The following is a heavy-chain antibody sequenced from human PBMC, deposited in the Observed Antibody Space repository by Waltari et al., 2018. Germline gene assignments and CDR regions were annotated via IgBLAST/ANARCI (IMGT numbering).Heavy chain of an antibody. CDR3: ARDQGVVVPAAIDGGGRGAFDI. D-gene: IGHD2-2*01. J-gene: IGHJ3*02. Sequence: WVRQAPGQGLEWMGIINPSGGSTSYAQKFQGRVTMTRDTSTSTVYMELSSLRSEDTVVYYCARDQGVVVPAAIDGGGRGAFDIWGQGTMVTVSS. CDR2: INPSGGST. V-gene: IGHV1-46*01.